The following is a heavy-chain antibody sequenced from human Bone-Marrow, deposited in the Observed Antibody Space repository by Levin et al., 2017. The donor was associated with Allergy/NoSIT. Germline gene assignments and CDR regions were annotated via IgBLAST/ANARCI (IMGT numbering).Heavy chain of an antibody. J-gene: IGHJ6*02. V-gene: IGHV4-34*01. Sequence: SETLSLTCAVYGGSFSGYYWSWIRQPPGKGLEWIGEINHSGSTNYNPSLKSRVTISVDTSKNQFSLKLSSVTAADTAVYYCARGQGMRDFWSGYYAPAAHYGMDVWGQGTTVTVSS. D-gene: IGHD3-3*01. CDR3: ARGQGMRDFWSGYYAPAAHYGMDV. CDR2: INHSGST. CDR1: GGSFSGYY.